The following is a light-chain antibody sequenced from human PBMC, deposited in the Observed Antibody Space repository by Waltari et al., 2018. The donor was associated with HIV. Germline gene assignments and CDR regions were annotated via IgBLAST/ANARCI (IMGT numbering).Light chain of an antibody. CDR1: VPNIGNNY. CDR3: GTWDSSLDDVL. J-gene: IGLJ2*01. V-gene: IGLV1-51*01. Sequence: QSVLTQPPSVSAAPGQKVTISCSGSVPNIGNNYVSWYQQVPGTAPKLIIYDDHQRPSGIPDRFSGSKSGTAATLGITGLQTGDEADYYCGTWDSSLDDVLFGGGSKLTVL. CDR2: DDH.